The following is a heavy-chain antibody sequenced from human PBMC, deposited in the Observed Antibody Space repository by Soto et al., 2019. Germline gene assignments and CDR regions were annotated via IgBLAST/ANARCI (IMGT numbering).Heavy chain of an antibody. CDR3: AKNQGVELVPLATVDWFDP. CDR2: ITSDGDST. J-gene: IGHJ5*02. V-gene: IGHV3-64*04. CDR1: GFTFSNYA. Sequence: GGSLRLSCSVSGFTFSNYAMHWVRQAPGKGLEYVSGITSDGDSTWHADSVKDRFTISRDDSKNTLYLQMNSLRAEDTAVYYCAKNQGVELVPLATVDWFDPWGQGSVVTVSS. D-gene: IGHD1-26*01.